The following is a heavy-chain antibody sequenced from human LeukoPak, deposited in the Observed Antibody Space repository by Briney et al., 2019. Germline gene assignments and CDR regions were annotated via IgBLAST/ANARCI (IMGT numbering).Heavy chain of an antibody. D-gene: IGHD3-9*01. Sequence: WASVKVSCKASGYTFTSYYMHWVRQAPGQGLEWMGIINPSGGSTSYAQKFQGRVTMTRDTSTSTVYMELSSLRSEDTAVYYCARDESPSYDILTGYQMADYWGQGTLVTVSS. CDR3: ARDESPSYDILTGYQMADY. V-gene: IGHV1-46*01. CDR2: INPSGGST. CDR1: GYTFTSYY. J-gene: IGHJ4*02.